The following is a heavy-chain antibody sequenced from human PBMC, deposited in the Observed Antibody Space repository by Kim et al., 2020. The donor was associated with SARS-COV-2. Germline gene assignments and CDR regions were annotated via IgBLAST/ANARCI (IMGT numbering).Heavy chain of an antibody. Sequence: GGSLRLSCAASGFTFSDHYMDWVRQAPGKGLEWVGRTRNKANSYTTEYAASVKGRFTISRDDSKNSLYLQMNSLKTEDTAVYYCARETSYDILTGYYNRRHYYSGMDVWGQGTTVTVSS. J-gene: IGHJ6*02. CDR3: ARETSYDILTGYYNRRHYYSGMDV. V-gene: IGHV3-72*01. CDR1: GFTFSDHY. CDR2: TRNKANSYTT. D-gene: IGHD3-9*01.